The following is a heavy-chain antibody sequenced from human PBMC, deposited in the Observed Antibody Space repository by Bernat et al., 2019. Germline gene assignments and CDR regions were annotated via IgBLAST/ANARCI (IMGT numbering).Heavy chain of an antibody. CDR1: GFTFSSYA. CDR3: AREPLPHYDFWSGYCDY. V-gene: IGHV3-30-3*01. CDR2: ISYDGSNK. J-gene: IGHJ4*02. Sequence: QVQLVESGGGVVQPGRSLRLSCAASGFTFSSYAMHWVRQAPGKGLEWVAVISYDGSNKYYADSVKGRFTISRDNSNNTLYRQMNSLRAEDTAVYCCAREPLPHYDFWSGYCDYWGQGTLVTVSS. D-gene: IGHD3-3*01.